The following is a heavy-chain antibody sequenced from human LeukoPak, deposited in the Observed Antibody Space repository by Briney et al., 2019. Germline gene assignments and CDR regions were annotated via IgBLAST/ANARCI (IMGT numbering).Heavy chain of an antibody. Sequence: GGSLRLSCAASGFTFSSYWMGWVRQAPGKGLEWVANIKQDGSEKYYVDSVKGRFTISRDNAKNSLYLQMNSLRAEDTAVYYCARMAYYYGSGSFPDYWGQGTLVTVSS. J-gene: IGHJ4*02. D-gene: IGHD3-10*01. V-gene: IGHV3-7*01. CDR1: GFTFSSYW. CDR2: IKQDGSEK. CDR3: ARMAYYYGSGSFPDY.